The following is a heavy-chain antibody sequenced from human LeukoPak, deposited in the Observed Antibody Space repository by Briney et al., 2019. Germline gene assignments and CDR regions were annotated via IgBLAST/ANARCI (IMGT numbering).Heavy chain of an antibody. CDR3: ARERIAAAGTLIWFDP. J-gene: IGHJ5*02. D-gene: IGHD6-13*01. Sequence: SETLSLTCTVSGGSISSYYWSWIRQPAGKGLEWIGRIYTSGSTNYNPSLKSRVTMSVDTSKNQFSLKLSSVTAADTAVYYCARERIAAAGTLIWFDPWGQGTLVTVSS. CDR2: IYTSGST. V-gene: IGHV4-4*07. CDR1: GGSISSYY.